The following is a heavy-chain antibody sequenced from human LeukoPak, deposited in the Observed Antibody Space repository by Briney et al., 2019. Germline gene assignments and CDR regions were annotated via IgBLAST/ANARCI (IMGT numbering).Heavy chain of an antibody. CDR1: GASINSHSYY. CDR3: VRHISTNTGYFDS. Sequence: SETLSLTCTVSGASINSHSYYWGWIRQAPGKGQEWIGSVYYDGTSYSNPSLTSRAAVFVDTSRDQFSLDLSFVTAADTALYYCVRHISTNTGYFDSCGQGILVSVSS. D-gene: IGHD2/OR15-2a*01. V-gene: IGHV4-39*01. J-gene: IGHJ4*02. CDR2: VYYDGTS.